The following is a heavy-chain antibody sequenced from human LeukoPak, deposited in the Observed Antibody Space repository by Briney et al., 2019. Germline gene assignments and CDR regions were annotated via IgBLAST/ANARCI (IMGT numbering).Heavy chain of an antibody. V-gene: IGHV3-23*01. CDR2: IVGSGVST. J-gene: IGHJ4*02. Sequence: AGGSLRLSCAASGFTFSSYAMTWVRQAPGQGLEWVSAIVGSGVSTYYADSVKGRFTISRDNSKNTLYLQMNSLRAEDTAVYYCAKGVAAAVDYWGQGTLVTVSS. CDR1: GFTFSSYA. D-gene: IGHD6-13*01. CDR3: AKGVAAAVDY.